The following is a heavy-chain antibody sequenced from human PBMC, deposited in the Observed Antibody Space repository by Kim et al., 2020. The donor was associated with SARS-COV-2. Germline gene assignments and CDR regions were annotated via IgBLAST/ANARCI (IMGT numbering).Heavy chain of an antibody. J-gene: IGHJ4*02. V-gene: IGHV3-33*01. Sequence: YYVDSVKGRFTISRDNSKNTLYLQMNSLRAEDTAVYYCARDGYGDYGAFDYWGQGTLVTVSS. D-gene: IGHD4-17*01. CDR3: ARDGYGDYGAFDY.